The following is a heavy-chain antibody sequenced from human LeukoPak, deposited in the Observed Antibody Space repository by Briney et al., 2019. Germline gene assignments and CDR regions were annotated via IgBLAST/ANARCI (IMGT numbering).Heavy chain of an antibody. J-gene: IGHJ4*02. CDR2: INSDGSWT. D-gene: IGHD2/OR15-2a*01. V-gene: IGHV3-74*01. CDR3: VSFYETY. CDR1: GNYW. Sequence: GGSLRLSCAASGNYWMHWVRQAPGKGLVWVSHINSDGSWTSYADSVKGRFTISKDNAKNMVYLQMNSLRAEDTAVYYCVSFYETYWGRGTLVTVSS.